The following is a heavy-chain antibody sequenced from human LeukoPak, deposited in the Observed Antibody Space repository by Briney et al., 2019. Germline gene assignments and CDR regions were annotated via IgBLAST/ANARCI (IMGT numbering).Heavy chain of an antibody. J-gene: IGHJ5*02. Sequence: SETLSLTCTVSGGSLSSYSWSWIRQPPGKGLEWIGYIYYSGSTSYNPSLKSRVTISVDTSKNQFSLRLSSVTAADTAVYYCARKKYFYDSGSYHNWFDPWGQGTLVTVSS. CDR1: GGSLSSYS. CDR2: IYYSGST. D-gene: IGHD3-10*01. V-gene: IGHV4-59*08. CDR3: ARKKYFYDSGSYHNWFDP.